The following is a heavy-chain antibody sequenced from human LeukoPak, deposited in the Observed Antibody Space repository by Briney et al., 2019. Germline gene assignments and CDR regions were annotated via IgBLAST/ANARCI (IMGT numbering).Heavy chain of an antibody. D-gene: IGHD3-22*01. Sequence: SGGSLRLSCAASGFTFSSYGMHWVRQAPGKGLEWVAVISYDGSNKYYADSVKGRFTISRDNSKNTLYLQMNSLRAEDTAVYYCARDPPFYYDSSGLDYWGQGTLVTVSS. V-gene: IGHV3-30-3*01. CDR1: GFTFSSYG. J-gene: IGHJ4*02. CDR3: ARDPPFYYDSSGLDY. CDR2: ISYDGSNK.